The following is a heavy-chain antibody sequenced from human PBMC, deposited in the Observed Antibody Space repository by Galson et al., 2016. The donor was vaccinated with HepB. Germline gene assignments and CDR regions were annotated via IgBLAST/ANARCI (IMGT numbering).Heavy chain of an antibody. CDR1: GYSFTTYW. Sequence: QSGAEVKKPGESLKISCKGSGYSFTTYWIGWVRQMPGKGLEWMGIIYPGDSDTKYSPSFQGHVTFSADKSINTAFLQWSSLKASDTVMYYCSRGLDYYDSGGYSPTFDLWGQGTLVTVSS. D-gene: IGHD3-22*01. CDR2: IYPGDSDT. CDR3: SRGLDYYDSGGYSPTFDL. V-gene: IGHV5-51*01. J-gene: IGHJ4*02.